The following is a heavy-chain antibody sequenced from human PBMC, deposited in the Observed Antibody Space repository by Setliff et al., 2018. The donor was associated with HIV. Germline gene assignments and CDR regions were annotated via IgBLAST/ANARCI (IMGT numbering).Heavy chain of an antibody. Sequence: SETLSLTCAVYGGSFSEYYWSWIRQSPGKGLEWIGHIYTSGSTNYNPSLKSRVTMSVGTSKNQFSLKLSSVTAADTAVYYCARCYYNFWSGYPLDYMDVWGKGTTVTVSS. CDR2: IYTSGST. CDR3: ARCYYNFWSGYPLDYMDV. J-gene: IGHJ6*03. V-gene: IGHV4-59*10. CDR1: GGSFSEYY. D-gene: IGHD3-3*01.